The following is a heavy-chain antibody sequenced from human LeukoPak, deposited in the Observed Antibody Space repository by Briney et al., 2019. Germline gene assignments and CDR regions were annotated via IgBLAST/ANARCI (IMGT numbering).Heavy chain of an antibody. Sequence: GGSLRLSCAASGFTFSSYAMSWVRQAPGKGLEWVSAISGSGGSTYYADSVKGRFTISRDNSKNTLYLQMNSLRAEDTAVYYCAKEAVLYYDYIWGSYPRNWFDPWGQGTLVTVSS. D-gene: IGHD3-16*02. J-gene: IGHJ5*02. V-gene: IGHV3-23*01. CDR1: GFTFSSYA. CDR2: ISGSGGST. CDR3: AKEAVLYYDYIWGSYPRNWFDP.